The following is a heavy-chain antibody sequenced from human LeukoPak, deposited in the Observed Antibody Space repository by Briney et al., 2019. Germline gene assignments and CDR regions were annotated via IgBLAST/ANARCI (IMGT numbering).Heavy chain of an antibody. V-gene: IGHV3-23*01. CDR3: AKDPGFSPGDSANWFDP. Sequence: GGSLRLSCAASGFTFNSYTMSWVRLAPGKGLEWVSSVGGAGGDTWYSDSVKGRFTISRDNSKNTLYLQMDSPRAEDTAVYYCAKDPGFSPGDSANWFDPWGQGTLVTVSS. CDR2: VGGAGGDT. CDR1: GFTFNSYT. D-gene: IGHD1-26*01. J-gene: IGHJ5*02.